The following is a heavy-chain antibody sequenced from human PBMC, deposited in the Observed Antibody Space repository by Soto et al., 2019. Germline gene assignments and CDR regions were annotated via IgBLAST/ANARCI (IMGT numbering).Heavy chain of an antibody. V-gene: IGHV1-69*06. J-gene: IGHJ2*01. CDR2: IIPIFRST. CDR1: GGTFNSYA. CDR3: AIVLHPPYGSGWRILYWYFDL. Sequence: QVQLVQSGAEVKKPGSSVKVSCKASGGTFNSYALTWVRQAPGHGLEWMGGIIPIFRSTNCAQKFQGRVTITANRSTSPAFMELSSLRSDDTAVYYCAIVLHPPYGSGWRILYWYFDLWGRGTLVTVSS. D-gene: IGHD6-19*01.